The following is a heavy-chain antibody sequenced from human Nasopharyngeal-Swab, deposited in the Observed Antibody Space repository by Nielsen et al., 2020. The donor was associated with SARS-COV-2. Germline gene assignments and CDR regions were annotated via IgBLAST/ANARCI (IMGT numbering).Heavy chain of an antibody. Sequence: GSLRLSCTVSGGSISSYYWSWIRQPPGKGLEWIGYIYYSGSTNYIPSLKSRVTISVDTSKNQFSLKLSSVTAADTAVYYCTGKGIADENMDVWGQGTTVTVSS. D-gene: IGHD6-13*01. V-gene: IGHV4-59*01. J-gene: IGHJ6*02. CDR2: IYYSGST. CDR1: GGSISSYY. CDR3: TGKGIADENMDV.